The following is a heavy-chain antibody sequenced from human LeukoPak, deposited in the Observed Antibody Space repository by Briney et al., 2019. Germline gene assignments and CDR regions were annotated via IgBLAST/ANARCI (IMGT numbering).Heavy chain of an antibody. CDR1: GGSISGYY. J-gene: IGHJ4*02. CDR3: ARVRMVRGVILKGYFDY. CDR2: IYYSGST. V-gene: IGHV4-59*01. Sequence: SETLSLTCTVSGGSISGYYWSWIRQPPGKGLEWIGYIYYSGSTNYNPSLKSRVTISVDTSKNQFSLKLSSVTAADTAVYYCARVRMVRGVILKGYFDYWGQGTLVTVSS. D-gene: IGHD3-10*01.